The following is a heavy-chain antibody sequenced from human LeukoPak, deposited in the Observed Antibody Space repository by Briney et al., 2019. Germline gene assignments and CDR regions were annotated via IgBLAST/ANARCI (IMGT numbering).Heavy chain of an antibody. CDR1: GFTFSSYS. Sequence: GGSLRLSCAASGFTFSSYSMNWVRQAPGKGLEWVSYISSGSSPIYYADSVKGRFTISRDNAKNSLYLQMNSLRAEDTAVYYCARDPSSLRDSYDYWGQGTLVTVSS. CDR2: ISSGSSPI. V-gene: IGHV3-48*04. CDR3: ARDPSSLRDSYDY. J-gene: IGHJ4*02.